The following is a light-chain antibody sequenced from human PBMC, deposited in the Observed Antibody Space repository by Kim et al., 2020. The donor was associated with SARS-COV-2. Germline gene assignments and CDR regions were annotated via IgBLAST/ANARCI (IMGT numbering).Light chain of an antibody. CDR1: NIGSKN. Sequence: SYELTQPLSVSVALGQTASITCGGNNIGSKNVHWYQQKPGQAPVLVIYRDSNRPSGIPERFSGSNSGNTATLTISRAQAMDEADYYCQVWDSSTWVFGGGTQLTVL. V-gene: IGLV3-9*01. J-gene: IGLJ3*02. CDR2: RDS. CDR3: QVWDSSTWV.